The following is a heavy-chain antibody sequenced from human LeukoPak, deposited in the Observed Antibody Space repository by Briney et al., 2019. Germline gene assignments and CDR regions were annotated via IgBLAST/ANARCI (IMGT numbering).Heavy chain of an antibody. CDR1: GGSISSSSYY. J-gene: IGHJ4*02. D-gene: IGHD2-15*01. CDR2: IYYSGST. Sequence: SETLSLTCTVSGGSISSSSYYWGWIRQPPGKGLEWIGSIYYSGSTYYNPSLKSRVTISVDTSKNQFSLKLSSVTAADTAVYYCARRSEFDNTHYHYFDYWGQGALVTVSS. CDR3: ARRSEFDNTHYHYFDY. V-gene: IGHV4-39*01.